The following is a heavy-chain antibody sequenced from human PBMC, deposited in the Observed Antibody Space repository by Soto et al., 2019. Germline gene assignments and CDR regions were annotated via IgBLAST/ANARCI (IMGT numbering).Heavy chain of an antibody. J-gene: IGHJ4*02. D-gene: IGHD6-13*01. CDR1: GYTFSNFW. CDR3: ARSTRSSPYFDY. Sequence: GESLKISCQCSGYTFSNFWIAWVRQLPGKGLEWMGIIYPGDYETRYSPSFHGKVTISADRSIGTAYLQWSSLEASDSAFYFCARSTRSSPYFDYWGQRALVTVAS. V-gene: IGHV5-51*01. CDR2: IYPGDYET.